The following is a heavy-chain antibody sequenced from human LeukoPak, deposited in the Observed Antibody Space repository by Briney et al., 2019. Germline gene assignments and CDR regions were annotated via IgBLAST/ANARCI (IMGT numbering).Heavy chain of an antibody. CDR1: GGSFSGYY. V-gene: IGHV4-34*01. J-gene: IGHJ6*03. CDR2: IYYSGST. D-gene: IGHD1-26*01. CDR3: ARGPRVVGAYYYYYYMDV. Sequence: SETLSLTCAVYGGSFSGYYWSWIRQPPGKGLEWIGSIYYSGSTYYNPSLKSRVTISVDTSKNQFSLKLSSVTAADTAVYYCARGPRVVGAYYYYYYMDVWGKGTTVTVSS.